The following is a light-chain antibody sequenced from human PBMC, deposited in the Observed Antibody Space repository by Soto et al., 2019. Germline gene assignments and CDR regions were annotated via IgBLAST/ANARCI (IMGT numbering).Light chain of an antibody. V-gene: IGLV2-8*01. Sequence: QSALTQPPSASGSPGQSVTISCTGTSSDVGACNYVSWFQQHPGKAPKRMIYEVSKRPSGVPDRFSGSKSGSTASLTVSGRQAQDEAYYYFSSCAGRNNLVFGGGTKLTVL. CDR3: SSCAGRNNLV. CDR1: SSDVGACNY. CDR2: EVS. J-gene: IGLJ2*01.